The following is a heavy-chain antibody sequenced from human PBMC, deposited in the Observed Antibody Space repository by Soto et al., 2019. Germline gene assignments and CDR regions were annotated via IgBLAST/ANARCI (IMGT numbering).Heavy chain of an antibody. CDR3: ARDRGLTGETFDAFDI. Sequence: GGSLRLSCAASGFTFSSYAMHWVRQAPGKGLEWVAVISYDGSNKYYADSVKGRFTISRDNSKNTLYLQMNSLRAEDTAVYYCARDRGLTGETFDAFDIWGQGTMVTVSS. D-gene: IGHD7-27*01. V-gene: IGHV3-30*04. CDR2: ISYDGSNK. CDR1: GFTFSSYA. J-gene: IGHJ3*02.